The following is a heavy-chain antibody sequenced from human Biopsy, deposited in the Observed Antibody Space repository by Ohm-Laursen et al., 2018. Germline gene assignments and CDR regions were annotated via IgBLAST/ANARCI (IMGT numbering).Heavy chain of an antibody. CDR3: ARSRGNSGIATIYYYGMDV. J-gene: IGHJ6*02. CDR2: ISSSSDNI. Sequence: SLRLSCAASGFTLSSYSMNGVRQTPGKGLEWVSTISSSSDNIYYVDSVKGRFAISRDNAKNSLYLQMNSLRAEDTAVYYCARSRGNSGIATIYYYGMDVWGQGTTVTVSS. D-gene: IGHD3-10*01. CDR1: GFTLSSYS. V-gene: IGHV3-21*01.